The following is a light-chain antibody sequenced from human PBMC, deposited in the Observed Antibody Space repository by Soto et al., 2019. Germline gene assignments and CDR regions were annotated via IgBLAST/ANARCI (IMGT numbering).Light chain of an antibody. CDR3: HQRSNWPSIT. CDR1: QSVSSY. Sequence: EIVLTHSPATLSLSPGERASLSCRASQSVSSYLAWYQQKPGQAPRLLIYDASNRATGIPARFSGSGSGTDFTLTIRSLDPEDFAVYYCHQRSNWPSITFGQGTRLEIK. J-gene: IGKJ5*01. V-gene: IGKV3-11*01. CDR2: DAS.